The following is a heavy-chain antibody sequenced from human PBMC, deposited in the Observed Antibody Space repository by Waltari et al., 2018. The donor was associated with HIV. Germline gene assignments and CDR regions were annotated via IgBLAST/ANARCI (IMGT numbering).Heavy chain of an antibody. V-gene: IGHV1-69*01. CDR3: ARDGPSLTTVTTDAFDI. D-gene: IGHD4-17*01. Sequence: VSCKASGGTFSSYAISWVRQAPGQGLEWMGGIIPIFGTANYAQKFQGRVTITADESTSTAYMELSSLRSEDTAVYYCARDGPSLTTVTTDAFDIWGQGTMVTVSS. CDR2: IIPIFGTA. J-gene: IGHJ3*02. CDR1: GGTFSSYA.